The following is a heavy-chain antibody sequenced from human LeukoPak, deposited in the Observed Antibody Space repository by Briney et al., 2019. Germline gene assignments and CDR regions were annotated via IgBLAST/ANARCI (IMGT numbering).Heavy chain of an antibody. Sequence: SETLSLTCTVSGGSISSSSYYWGWIRQPPGKGLEWIGSIYYSGSTNYNPSLKSRVTISVDTSKNQFSLKLSSVTAADTAVYYCARASYHWFGPGAFDIWGQGTMVTVSS. J-gene: IGHJ3*02. CDR3: ARASYHWFGPGAFDI. CDR2: IYYSGST. CDR1: GGSISSSSYY. V-gene: IGHV4-39*07. D-gene: IGHD3-10*01.